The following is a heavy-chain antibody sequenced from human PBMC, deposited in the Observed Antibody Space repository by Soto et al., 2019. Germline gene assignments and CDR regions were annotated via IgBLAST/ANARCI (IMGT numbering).Heavy chain of an antibody. Sequence: SETLSLTCTVSGGSISSGGYYWSWFRQHPGKGMEWIGYIYYSGSTYYNPSLKSRVTISVDTSKNQFSLKLSSVTAADTAVYYCARVTPPGIAAAGFGMDVWGQGTTVTVSS. J-gene: IGHJ6*02. D-gene: IGHD6-13*01. CDR2: IYYSGST. CDR1: GGSISSGGYY. V-gene: IGHV4-31*03. CDR3: ARVTPPGIAAAGFGMDV.